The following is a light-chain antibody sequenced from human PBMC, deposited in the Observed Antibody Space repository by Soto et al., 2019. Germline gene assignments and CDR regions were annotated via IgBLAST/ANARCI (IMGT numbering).Light chain of an antibody. J-gene: IGLJ2*01. CDR2: EVS. CDR1: SSDVGDYKY. Sequence: QSALTQPASVSGSPGQSITISCTGTSSDVGDYKYVSWYQQHPGKAPKLMIYEVSNRPSGVSNRFSGFKSGNTASLTISGLQSEDEADYYCTSYTNSSTLFGGGTKLTVL. V-gene: IGLV2-14*01. CDR3: TSYTNSSTL.